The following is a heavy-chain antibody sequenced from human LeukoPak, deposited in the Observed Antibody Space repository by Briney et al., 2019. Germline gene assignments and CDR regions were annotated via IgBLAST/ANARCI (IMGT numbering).Heavy chain of an antibody. CDR2: INHSGST. J-gene: IGHJ6*04. V-gene: IGHV4-34*01. D-gene: IGHD3-10*01. CDR3: ARGLTYYYGSGSLQYYYYYGMDV. CDR1: GGSFSGYY. Sequence: SETLSLTCAVYGGSFSGYYWSWIRQPPGKGLEWIGEINHSGSTNYNPSLKSRVTISVDTSKNQFSLKLSSVTAADTAVYYCARGLTYYYGSGSLQYYYYYGMDVWGKGTTVTDSS.